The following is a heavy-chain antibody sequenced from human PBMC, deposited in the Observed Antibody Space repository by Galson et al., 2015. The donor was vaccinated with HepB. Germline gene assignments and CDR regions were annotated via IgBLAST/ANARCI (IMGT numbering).Heavy chain of an antibody. D-gene: IGHD6-19*01. CDR3: ARAPSQWSTLSDY. CDR1: GYTFTSYA. Sequence: QSGAEVKKPGESLRISCKASGYTFTSYAMNWVRQAPGQGLEWMGWINTNTGNPTYAQGFTGRFVFSLDTSVSTAYLQISSLKAEDTAVYYRARAPSQWSTLSDYWGQGTLVTVSS. V-gene: IGHV7-4-1*02. CDR2: INTNTGNP. J-gene: IGHJ4*02.